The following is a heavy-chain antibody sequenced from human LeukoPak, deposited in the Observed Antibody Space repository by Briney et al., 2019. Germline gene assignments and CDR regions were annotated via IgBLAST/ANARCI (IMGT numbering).Heavy chain of an antibody. CDR1: GGTFSSYA. Sequence: GASVKVSCKASGGTFSSYAISWVRQAPGQGLEWMGRITPILGIANYAQKFQGRVTITADKSTSTAYMELSSLRSEDTAVYYCARDGDPSGYYYGYFQHWGQGTLVTVSS. CDR3: ARDGDPSGYYYGYFQH. CDR2: ITPILGIA. D-gene: IGHD3-22*01. V-gene: IGHV1-69*04. J-gene: IGHJ1*01.